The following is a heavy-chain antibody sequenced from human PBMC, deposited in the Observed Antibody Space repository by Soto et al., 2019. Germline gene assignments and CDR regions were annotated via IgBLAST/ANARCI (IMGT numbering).Heavy chain of an antibody. CDR3: ARDHSGYVDY. CDR1: GGSINSGGYY. Sequence: QVQLQESGPGLVKPSQTLSLTCTVSGGSINSGGYYWSWIRQHPGKGLEYIGYIYYSGTTYYNPSLRRRLTISVDTSKNQFSLKLTSVTAADTAVYYCARDHSGYVDYWGQGTLVTVSS. CDR2: IYYSGTT. V-gene: IGHV4-31*03. D-gene: IGHD1-26*01. J-gene: IGHJ4*02.